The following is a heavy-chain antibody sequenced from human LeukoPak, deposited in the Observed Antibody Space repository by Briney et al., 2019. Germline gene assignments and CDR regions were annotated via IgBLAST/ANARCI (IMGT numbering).Heavy chain of an antibody. D-gene: IGHD3-22*01. V-gene: IGHV3-21*01. J-gene: IGHJ4*02. Sequence: RTGGSLRLSCAASGFTFSSYSMNWVRQAPGKGLEWVSSISSSSSYIYYADSVKGRFTISRDNAKNSLYLQMNSLRAEDTAVYYCARDSSITMIGRNDYWGQGTLVTVSS. CDR2: ISSSSSYI. CDR1: GFTFSSYS. CDR3: ARDSSITMIGRNDY.